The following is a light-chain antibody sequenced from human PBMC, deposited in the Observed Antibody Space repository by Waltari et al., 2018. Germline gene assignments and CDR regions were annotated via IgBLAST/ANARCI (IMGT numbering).Light chain of an antibody. CDR3: AAWDDSLKRVV. J-gene: IGLJ2*01. V-gene: IGLV1-44*01. CDR1: SPTIGRHP. CDR2: TNN. Sequence: QSVLTPPPAASGTPGQRVTLAFSGRSPTIGRHPVNWYQQLPGTAPKPLIYTNNLRPSGVPGRFSGSKSGTSASLAISGVQSEDEADYYCAAWDDSLKRVVFGGGTKLTVL.